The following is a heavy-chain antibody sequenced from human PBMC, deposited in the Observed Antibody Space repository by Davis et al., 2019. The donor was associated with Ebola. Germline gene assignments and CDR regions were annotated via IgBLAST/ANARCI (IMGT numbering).Heavy chain of an antibody. D-gene: IGHD5-24*01. V-gene: IGHV3-30-3*01. Sequence: PGGSLRLSCAASGFTFSSYAMHWVRQAPGKGLEWVAVISYDGSNKYYADSVKGRFTISRDNSKNTLYLQMNSLRAEDTAVYYCARDGYNWEEYYFDYWGQGTLVTVSS. CDR3: ARDGYNWEEYYFDY. CDR1: GFTFSSYA. J-gene: IGHJ4*02. CDR2: ISYDGSNK.